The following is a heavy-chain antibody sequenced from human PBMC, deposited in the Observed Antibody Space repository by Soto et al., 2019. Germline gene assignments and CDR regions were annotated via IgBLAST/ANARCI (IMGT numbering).Heavy chain of an antibody. CDR3: ARGVEQLDYFDY. CDR2: SNHSGGT. D-gene: IGHD6-13*01. Sequence: TLSLTCAVSGGTFRGPDWSRIRQPPGKVLEWIGESNHSGGTYYNPSLKSRVTMSVDTSKNQFSLKLSSVTAADTAFYYCARGVEQLDYFDYWGQGTLFTVSS. V-gene: IGHV4-34*09. CDR1: GGTFRGPD. J-gene: IGHJ4*02.